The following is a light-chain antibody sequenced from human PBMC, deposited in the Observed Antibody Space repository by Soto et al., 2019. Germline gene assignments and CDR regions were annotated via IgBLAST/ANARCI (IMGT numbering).Light chain of an antibody. CDR2: AAS. Sequence: DIQMTQAPSSLSASVGDRVTITCRASQGISNYLAWYQQKPGKVPKLLIYAASTSQSGVPSRFSGSGSGTDFTLTISSLHPEDVATYYCQRYNSALPYTFGQGTKLEIK. V-gene: IGKV1-27*01. CDR3: QRYNSALPYT. J-gene: IGKJ2*01. CDR1: QGISNY.